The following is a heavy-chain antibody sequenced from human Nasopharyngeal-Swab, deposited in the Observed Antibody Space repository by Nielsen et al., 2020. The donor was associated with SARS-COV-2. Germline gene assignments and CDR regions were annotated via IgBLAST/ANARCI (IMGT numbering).Heavy chain of an antibody. D-gene: IGHD5-12*01. Sequence: GESLKISCAASGFTFSAHAMIWVRQAAGKGLEWVSAVSGDVAHTTYYADSVKGRFTISRDKSKNTLYLQMNGLRAEDAAIYYCARDGRIGYGVYLDYWGQGTPVTVSS. CDR3: ARDGRIGYGVYLDY. CDR1: GFTFSAHA. CDR2: VSGDVAHTT. J-gene: IGHJ4*02. V-gene: IGHV3-23*01.